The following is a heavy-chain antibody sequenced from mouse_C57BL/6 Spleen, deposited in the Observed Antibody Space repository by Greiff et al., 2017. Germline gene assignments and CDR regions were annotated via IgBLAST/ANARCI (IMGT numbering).Heavy chain of an antibody. D-gene: IGHD2-3*01. CDR2: FYPGSGNT. V-gene: IGHV1-66*01. CDR1: GYSFTSYY. CDR3: ARDLNDGAMDY. Sequence: QVQLQQSGPELVKPGASVKISCKASGYSFTSYYIHWVKQRPGQGLEWIGWFYPGSGNTKYNEKFKGKATLTADTSSSTAYMQLSSLTSEDSAVYYCARDLNDGAMDYWGQGTSVTVSS. J-gene: IGHJ4*01.